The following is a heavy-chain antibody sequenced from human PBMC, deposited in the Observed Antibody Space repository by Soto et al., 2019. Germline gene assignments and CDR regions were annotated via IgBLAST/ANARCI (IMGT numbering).Heavy chain of an antibody. Sequence: SVKVSCKASGDTFSNYAFNWVRQAPGQGLEWMGGIIPIFGTASYAQKFQGRVTITADVSTSTVDTELSSLRSEDTAVYYCTSYGDFDSWGQGTLVTVSS. D-gene: IGHD3-10*01. J-gene: IGHJ4*02. V-gene: IGHV1-69*13. CDR3: TSYGDFDS. CDR1: GDTFSNYA. CDR2: IIPIFGTA.